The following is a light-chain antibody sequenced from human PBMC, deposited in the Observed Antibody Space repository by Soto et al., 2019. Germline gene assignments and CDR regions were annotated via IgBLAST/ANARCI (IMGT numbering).Light chain of an antibody. CDR1: SNNVGGYNY. Sequence: QSVLTQPRSVSGSPGQSVTISCTGASNNVGGYNYVSWYQHHPGKVPQLIIYDVTKRPSGVPDRFSGSKSGNTASLTISGLQVEDEADYYCCSYAGTYTWIFGGWTKLTVL. J-gene: IGLJ2*01. CDR3: CSYAGTYTWI. V-gene: IGLV2-11*01. CDR2: DVT.